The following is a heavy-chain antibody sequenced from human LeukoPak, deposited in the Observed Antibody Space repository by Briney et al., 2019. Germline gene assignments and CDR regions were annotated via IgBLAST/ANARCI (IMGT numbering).Heavy chain of an antibody. Sequence: SETLSLTCTVSGGSISSYYWSWIRQPAGKGLEWIGRIYTSGSTDYNPSLKSRVTISVDTSKNLFSLKLSSVTAADTAVYYCARGSSVWYEFDYWGQGTLVTVSS. J-gene: IGHJ4*02. CDR1: GGSISSYY. D-gene: IGHD6-13*01. V-gene: IGHV4-4*07. CDR3: ARGSSVWYEFDY. CDR2: IYTSGST.